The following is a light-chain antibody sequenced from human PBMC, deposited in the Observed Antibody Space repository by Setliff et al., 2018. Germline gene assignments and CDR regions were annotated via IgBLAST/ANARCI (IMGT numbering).Light chain of an antibody. J-gene: IGLJ1*01. CDR3: TSYTSSRTYV. CDR1: SSDIGAHTY. V-gene: IGLV2-11*01. Sequence: QSALTQPRSVSGSPGQSVTISCTGSSSDIGAHTYVSWFQQHPGKAPKLMIYDVTERPSGVPDRFSGSKSGNTASLTISGLQAEDGADYYCTSYTSSRTYVFGTGTKVTVL. CDR2: DVT.